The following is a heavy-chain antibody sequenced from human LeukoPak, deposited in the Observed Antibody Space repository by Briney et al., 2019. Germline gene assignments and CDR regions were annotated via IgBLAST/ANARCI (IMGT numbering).Heavy chain of an antibody. CDR1: GYTFTSYG. J-gene: IGHJ5*02. D-gene: IGHD3-3*01. Sequence: GASVKVSCKASGYTFTSYGISWARHAPGQGLEWMGWISAYNGNTNYAQTLQGRVTMTTDTSTSTAYMELRSLRSDDTAVYYCARVSDFWSGYYLSGTNNWFDPWGQGTLVTVSS. V-gene: IGHV1-18*01. CDR2: ISAYNGNT. CDR3: ARVSDFWSGYYLSGTNNWFDP.